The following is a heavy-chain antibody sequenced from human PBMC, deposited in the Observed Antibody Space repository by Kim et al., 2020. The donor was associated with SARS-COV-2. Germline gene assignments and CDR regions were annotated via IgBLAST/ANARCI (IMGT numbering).Heavy chain of an antibody. J-gene: IGHJ4*02. Sequence: GGSLRLSCAASGFTFSNYAMHWVRQAPGRGLEWVAVISVDGTYKYYADSVRGRFTISRDNSKNTLFLQMNSLRADDSAVYYCARDQSPSPKIITQNFDCWGQGTLVTVSS. CDR1: GFTFSNYA. V-gene: IGHV3-30-3*01. CDR2: ISVDGTYK. D-gene: IGHD3-22*01. CDR3: ARDQSPSPKIITQNFDC.